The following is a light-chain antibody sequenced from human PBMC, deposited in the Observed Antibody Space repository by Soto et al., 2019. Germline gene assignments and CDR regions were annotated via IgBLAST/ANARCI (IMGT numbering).Light chain of an antibody. J-gene: IGKJ4*01. CDR1: QSVSSNY. CDR2: GAS. V-gene: IGKV3-20*01. CDR3: HQYGNSPLT. Sequence: DIVLAQSPGTLSLSPGERATLSCRASQSVSSNYLAWYQQKPGQAPRLLIFGASSRATGIPDRFSGSGSRTDFTLTINRLEPEDFAVYFCHQYGNSPLTFGGGTEVEIK.